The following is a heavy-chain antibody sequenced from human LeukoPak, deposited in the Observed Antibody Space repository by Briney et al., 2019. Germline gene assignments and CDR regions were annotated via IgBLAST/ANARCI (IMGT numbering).Heavy chain of an antibody. CDR2: LSDSGVYT. CDR3: AKKAHYDAYAKYFDY. Sequence: GGSLRLSCAVSGFTFTTYSMTWVRQAPGKGLEWVSILSDSGVYTYYADSVKGRFTISRDNSNNMLYLQMNSLRAEDTAVYYCAKKAHYDAYAKYFDYWGQGTLVTVSS. D-gene: IGHD4-17*01. CDR1: GFTFTTYS. V-gene: IGHV3-23*01. J-gene: IGHJ4*02.